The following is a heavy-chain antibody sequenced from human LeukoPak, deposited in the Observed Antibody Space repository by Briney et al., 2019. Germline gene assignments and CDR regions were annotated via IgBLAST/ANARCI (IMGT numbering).Heavy chain of an antibody. V-gene: IGHV3-23*01. CDR2: ISGSGGST. Sequence: PGGSLRLSCAASGFTFSSYAMGWVRQAPGKGLEWVSAISGSGGSTYYADSVKGRFTISRDNSKNTLYLQMNSLRAEDTAVYYCAKEPHYYGSGSYLDHWGQGTLVTVSS. D-gene: IGHD3-10*01. CDR3: AKEPHYYGSGSYLDH. J-gene: IGHJ4*02. CDR1: GFTFSSYA.